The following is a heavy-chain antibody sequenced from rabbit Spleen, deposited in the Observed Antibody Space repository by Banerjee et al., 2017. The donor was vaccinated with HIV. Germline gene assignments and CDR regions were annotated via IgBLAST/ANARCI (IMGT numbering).Heavy chain of an antibody. Sequence: QSLEESGGDLVKPGASLTLTCTASGVSFSSGYDMCWVRQAPGKGLEWIACVYGGSSGSTYYASWAKGRFTCSKTSSTTVTLQMTSLTVADTATYFCARDTGSSFSSYGMDLWGQGPWSPS. V-gene: IGHV1S40*01. J-gene: IGHJ6*01. D-gene: IGHD8-1*01. CDR1: GVSFSSGYD. CDR2: VYGGSSGST. CDR3: ARDTGSSFSSYGMDL.